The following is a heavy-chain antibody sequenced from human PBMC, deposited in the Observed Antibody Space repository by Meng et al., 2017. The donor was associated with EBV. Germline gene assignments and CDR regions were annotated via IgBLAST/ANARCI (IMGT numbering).Heavy chain of an antibody. V-gene: IGHV1-18*01. CDR1: GYTFTSYG. CDR2: ISAYNGNT. CDR3: ARDGRLYDTPSPFDY. J-gene: IGHJ4*02. D-gene: IGHD3-22*01. Sequence: VKLVQHAAEVKKPGASVKVSCKASGYTFTSYGISWVRQAPGQGLEWMGWISAYNGNTNYAQKLQGRVTMTTDTSTSTAYMELRSLRSDDTAVYYCARDGRLYDTPSPFDYWGQGTLVTVSS.